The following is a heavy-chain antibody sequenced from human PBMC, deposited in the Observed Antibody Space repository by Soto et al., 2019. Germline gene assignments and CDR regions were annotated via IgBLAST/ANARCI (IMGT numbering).Heavy chain of an antibody. D-gene: IGHD3-10*01. J-gene: IGHJ3*02. CDR3: AKVQFGPYDAFDI. CDR2: ISGDGGST. V-gene: IGHV3-43*02. Sequence: GGSLRLSCAASGFTFDDYAMHWVRQAPGKGLEWVSLISGDGGSTYYADSVKGRFTISRDNSKNTLYLQMNSLRTEDTDLYYCAKVQFGPYDAFDIWGQGTMVTVSS. CDR1: GFTFDDYA.